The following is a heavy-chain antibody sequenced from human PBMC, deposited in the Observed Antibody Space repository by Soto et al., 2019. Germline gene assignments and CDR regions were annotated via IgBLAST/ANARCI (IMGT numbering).Heavy chain of an antibody. V-gene: IGHV4-59*01. CDR2: IYYSGST. Sequence: SETLSLTCTVSGCSISSYYWSWIRQPPGKGLEWIGYIYYSGSTNYNPSLKSRVTISVDTSKNQFSLKLSSVTAADTAVYYCARHDYSNYEGFDYWGQGTLVTVSS. J-gene: IGHJ4*02. D-gene: IGHD4-4*01. CDR1: GCSISSYY. CDR3: ARHDYSNYEGFDY.